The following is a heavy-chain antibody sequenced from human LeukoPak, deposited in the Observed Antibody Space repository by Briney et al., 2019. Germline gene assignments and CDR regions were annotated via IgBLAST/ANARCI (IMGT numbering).Heavy chain of an antibody. Sequence: GGSLRLSCAASGFTFDDYGMSWVRQAPGKGLEWVSGINWNGGSTGYADSVKGRFTISRDNAKNSLYLQMNSLRAEDTALYYCAREGARGGSGWYYFDYWGQGTLVTVSS. CDR3: AREGARGGSGWYYFDY. V-gene: IGHV3-20*04. CDR1: GFTFDDYG. CDR2: INWNGGST. D-gene: IGHD6-19*01. J-gene: IGHJ4*02.